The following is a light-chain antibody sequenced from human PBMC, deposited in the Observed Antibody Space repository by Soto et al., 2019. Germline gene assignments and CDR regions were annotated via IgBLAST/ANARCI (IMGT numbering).Light chain of an antibody. CDR2: GAS. CDR1: QSVSSN. Sequence: EIVMTQSPATLPVSPGERATLSCRPSQSVSSNLAWYQQKPGQAPRFLIYGASTRATGIPARFSGSGSGTEFTLTISSLQSEDFAVYYCQQYDNWPLTFGGGTKVDIK. CDR3: QQYDNWPLT. J-gene: IGKJ4*01. V-gene: IGKV3-15*01.